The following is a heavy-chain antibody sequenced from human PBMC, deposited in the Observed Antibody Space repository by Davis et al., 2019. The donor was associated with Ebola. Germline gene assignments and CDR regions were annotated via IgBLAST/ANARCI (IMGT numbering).Heavy chain of an antibody. CDR1: GDTFNYYA. J-gene: IGHJ5*02. Sequence: SVKVSCKASGDTFNYYAINWVRQAPGQGLEWMGRIIPILGLANYAQKFQGRVTITADESTSTAYMELSSLRSEDTAVYYCAREVLGDRYYDGFDPWGQGTLVTVSS. V-gene: IGHV1-69*04. D-gene: IGHD3-3*01. CDR2: IIPILGLA. CDR3: AREVLGDRYYDGFDP.